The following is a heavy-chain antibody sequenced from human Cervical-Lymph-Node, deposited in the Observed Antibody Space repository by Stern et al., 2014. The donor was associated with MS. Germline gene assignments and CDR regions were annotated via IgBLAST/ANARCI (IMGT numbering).Heavy chain of an antibody. CDR1: GG. J-gene: IGHJ5*02. CDR3: ARGTGDNWFDP. V-gene: IGHV1-69*19. D-gene: IGHD3-10*01. Sequence: QLVQSGAVVKKPGSSVKVSCKASGGISWERQGPGQRLAWVGGVIPFGHTSHYAQKFQGRVPVTADPTANDAHLHSTIPTHDYTAIYYCARGTGDNWFDPWGQGTLVTVSS. CDR2: VIPFGHTS.